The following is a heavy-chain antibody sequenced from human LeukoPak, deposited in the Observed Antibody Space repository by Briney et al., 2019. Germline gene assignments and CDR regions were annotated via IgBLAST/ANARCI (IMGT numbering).Heavy chain of an antibody. Sequence: PSETLSLTCTVSGGSVSSSSYYWGWIRQPPGKGLEWIGSIYYSGSTYYNPSLKSRVTTSVDTSKNQFPLKLSSVTAADTAVYFCARVMEASSDYYNYFDCWGHGTLVTVSS. CDR1: GGSVSSSSYY. D-gene: IGHD3-22*01. V-gene: IGHV4-39*06. CDR2: IYYSGST. CDR3: ARVMEASSDYYNYFDC. J-gene: IGHJ4*01.